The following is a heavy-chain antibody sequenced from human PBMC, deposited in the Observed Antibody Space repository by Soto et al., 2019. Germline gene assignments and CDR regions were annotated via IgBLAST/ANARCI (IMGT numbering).Heavy chain of an antibody. CDR3: ARAYRSPANLDY. Sequence: SETLSLTCTVSGGSISSGDYYWSWIRQPPGKGLEWIGYIYYSGSTYYNPSLKSRVTISVDTSKSQFSLKLSSVTAADTAVYYCARAYRSPANLDYWGQGTLVTVS. D-gene: IGHD6-19*01. V-gene: IGHV4-30-4*01. J-gene: IGHJ4*02. CDR1: GGSISSGDYY. CDR2: IYYSGST.